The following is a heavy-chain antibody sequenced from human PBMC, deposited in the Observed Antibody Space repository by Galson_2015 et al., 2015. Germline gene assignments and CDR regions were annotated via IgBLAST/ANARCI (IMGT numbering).Heavy chain of an antibody. CDR1: GDSVSSNSVA. CDR3: ARDLGYYYGSGSYRYQYYMDV. J-gene: IGHJ6*03. Sequence: CAISGDSVSSNSVAWNWIRQSPSRGLEWLGRTYYRSKWYNDYAVSVKSRITINPDTSKNQFSLQLNSVTPEDTAVYYCARDLGYYYGSGSYRYQYYMDVWGKGTTVTVSS. CDR2: TYYRSKWYN. D-gene: IGHD3-10*01. V-gene: IGHV6-1*01.